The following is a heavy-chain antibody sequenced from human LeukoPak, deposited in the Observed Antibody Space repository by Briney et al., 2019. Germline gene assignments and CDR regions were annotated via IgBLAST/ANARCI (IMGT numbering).Heavy chain of an antibody. D-gene: IGHD6-19*01. CDR3: ARAPREQWLVLPPYYFDY. CDR1: GYTFTSYD. Sequence: ASVKVSCKDSGYTFTSYDINWVRQATGQGLEWMGWMNPNSGNTGYAQKFQGRVTMTRNTSISTAYMELSSLRSEDTAVYYCARAPREQWLVLPPYYFDYWGQGTLVTVSS. CDR2: MNPNSGNT. J-gene: IGHJ4*02. V-gene: IGHV1-8*01.